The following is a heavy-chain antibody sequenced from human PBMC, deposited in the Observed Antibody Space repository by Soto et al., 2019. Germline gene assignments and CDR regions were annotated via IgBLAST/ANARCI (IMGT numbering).Heavy chain of an antibody. J-gene: IGHJ5*02. CDR2: IYHSGST. D-gene: IGHD6-13*01. V-gene: IGHV4-4*02. CDR1: GGSISSSNW. Sequence: PSETLSLTRAVSGGSISSSNWWSWVRQPPGKGLEWIGEIYHSGSTNYNPSLKSRVTISVDKSKNQFSLKLSSVTAADTAVYYCASLAAAGTNWFDPWGQGTLVTVSS. CDR3: ASLAAAGTNWFDP.